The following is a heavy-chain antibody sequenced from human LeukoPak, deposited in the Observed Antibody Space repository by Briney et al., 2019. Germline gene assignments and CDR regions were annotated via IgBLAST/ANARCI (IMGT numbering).Heavy chain of an antibody. CDR2: IKQDGSVK. D-gene: IGHD2-21*02. V-gene: IGHV3-7*01. CDR1: GFTSTDNW. J-gene: IGHJ4*02. CDR3: ARDVGWDSSLVTTTRSDY. Sequence: GGSLRLSCEASGFTSTDNWMSWVRQAPGKGLEWLANIKQDGSVKYYVDSVKGRFTISRDNAKNSLFLQMNSLRAEDTAVYYCARDVGWDSSLVTTTRSDYWGQGTLVTVSS.